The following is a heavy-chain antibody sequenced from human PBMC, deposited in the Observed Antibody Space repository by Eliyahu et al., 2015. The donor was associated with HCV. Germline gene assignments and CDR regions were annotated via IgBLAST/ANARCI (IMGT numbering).Heavy chain of an antibody. CDR1: GGSIXTYY. D-gene: IGHD6-19*01. Sequence: QVHLQESGPGLVKPSETLSLTCTVXGGSIXTYYWRWIRQPPGKGLEWIGYIHYSGSTNYNPSLKSRVTISLDTSKNQFSLNLTSVTAADTAVYYCASGGGGIAVAGTGGWFDPWGQGTLVTVSS. V-gene: IGHV4-59*01. CDR2: IHYSGST. CDR3: ASGGGGIAVAGTGGWFDP. J-gene: IGHJ5*02.